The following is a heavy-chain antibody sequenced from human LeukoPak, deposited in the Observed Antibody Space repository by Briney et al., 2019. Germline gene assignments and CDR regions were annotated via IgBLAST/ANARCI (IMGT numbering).Heavy chain of an antibody. CDR3: ARDPSGPEWELLSAFDI. J-gene: IGHJ3*02. Sequence: SETLSLTCTVSGGSISSSSYYWGWIRQPPGKGLEWIGSIYYSGSTYYNPSLKSRVTISVDTSKNQFSLKLSSVTAADTAVYYCARDPSGPEWELLSAFDIWGQGTMVTVSS. CDR2: IYYSGST. D-gene: IGHD1-26*01. CDR1: GGSISSSSYY. V-gene: IGHV4-39*07.